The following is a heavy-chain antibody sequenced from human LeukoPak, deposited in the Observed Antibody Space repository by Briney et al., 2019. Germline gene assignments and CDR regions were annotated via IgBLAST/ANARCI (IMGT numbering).Heavy chain of an antibody. CDR3: ARGGYGDYYYYYYMDV. J-gene: IGHJ6*03. V-gene: IGHV1-2*02. Sequence: GASVKVSCKASGYTFTGYYMHWVRQAPGQGLEWMGWINPNSGGTNYAQKSQGRVTMTRDTSISTAYMELSRLRSDDTAVYYCARGGYGDYYYYYYMDVWGKGTTVTVSS. CDR2: INPNSGGT. D-gene: IGHD4-17*01. CDR1: GYTFTGYY.